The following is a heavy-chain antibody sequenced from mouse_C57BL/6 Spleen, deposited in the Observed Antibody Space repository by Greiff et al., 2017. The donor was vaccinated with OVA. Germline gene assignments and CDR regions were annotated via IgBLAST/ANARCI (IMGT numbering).Heavy chain of an antibody. CDR2: IYPNSGST. J-gene: IGHJ3*01. CDR3: APQRDSECDGFAD. CDR1: GYTFTSYW. D-gene: IGHD2-12*01. Sequence: LQQPGAELVKPGASVKLSCKASGYTFTSYWMHWVKQRPGQGLEWIGMIYPNSGSTNYNEKFKSKATLTVDKSSSTAYMQLSSLTSEDSAVYYGAPQRDSECDGFADWGQGTLVTVSA. V-gene: IGHV1-64*01.